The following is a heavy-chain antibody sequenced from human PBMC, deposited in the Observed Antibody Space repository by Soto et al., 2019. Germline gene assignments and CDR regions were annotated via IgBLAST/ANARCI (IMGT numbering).Heavy chain of an antibody. CDR1: GGSISSGGYY. J-gene: IGHJ4*02. CDR2: IYYSGST. D-gene: IGHD3-22*01. V-gene: IGHV4-31*02. CDR3: ARTLYYSDSSDSYYFDH. Sequence: PSATLSLTCAVFGGSISSGGYYWSSIRPRPGKGLEWIGYIYYSGSTYYNPSLKSRVTILVDTSKNQFSLKLTSVAAADTAVYYCARTLYYSDSSDSYYFDHWGQGTLVPVSS.